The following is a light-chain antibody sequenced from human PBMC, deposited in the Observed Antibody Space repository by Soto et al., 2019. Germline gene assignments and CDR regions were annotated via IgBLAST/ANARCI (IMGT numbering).Light chain of an antibody. V-gene: IGLV2-14*03. CDR1: SSDVGGYNY. CDR2: DVT. J-gene: IGLJ1*01. CDR3: CSYTSSSTYV. Sequence: QSVLTQPASVSGSPGHSITFSCTGTSSDVGGYNYVSWYQQHPGKAPKLMIYDVTNRPSGVSDRFSGSKSGNTASLTISGLQAEDEADYYCCSYTSSSTYVFGTGTKVTVL.